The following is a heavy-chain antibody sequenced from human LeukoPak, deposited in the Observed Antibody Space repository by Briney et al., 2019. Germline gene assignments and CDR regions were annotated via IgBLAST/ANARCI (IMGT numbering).Heavy chain of an antibody. V-gene: IGHV4-4*07. J-gene: IGHJ5*02. CDR2: IYTSGST. CDR3: ARDRGPYCSSTSCYNWFDH. CDR1: GGSLSSYY. Sequence: PSETLSLTCTVSGGSLSSYYWSWIRQPAGKGLEWIGRIYTSGSTNYNPSLKSRVTMSVDTSKNQFSLKLSSVTAADTAVYYCARDRGPYCSSTSCYNWFDHWGQGTLATVSS. D-gene: IGHD2-2*01.